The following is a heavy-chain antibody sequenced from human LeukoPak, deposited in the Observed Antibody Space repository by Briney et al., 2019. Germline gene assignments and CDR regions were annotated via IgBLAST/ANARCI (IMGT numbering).Heavy chain of an antibody. Sequence: PSETLSLTCTVSGGSISSSSYYWGWIRQPPGKGLEWIGYIYYSGSTNYNPSLKSRVTISVDTSKNQFSLKLSSVTAADTAVYYCARDRDDSSGYYQPLRYFDYWGQGTLVTVSS. CDR2: IYYSGST. CDR3: ARDRDDSSGYYQPLRYFDY. CDR1: GGSISSSSYY. J-gene: IGHJ4*02. D-gene: IGHD3-22*01. V-gene: IGHV4-61*01.